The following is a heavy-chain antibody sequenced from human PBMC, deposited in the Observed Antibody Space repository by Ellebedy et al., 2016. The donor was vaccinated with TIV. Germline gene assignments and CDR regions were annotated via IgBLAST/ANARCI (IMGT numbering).Heavy chain of an antibody. D-gene: IGHD3-9*01. CDR2: IVGNGGAT. CDR3: ARDHDTLTGYSIFMDS. J-gene: IGHJ4*02. Sequence: GGSLRLSXAASGFSFATYALMWVRQAPGKGLEWVSSIVGNGGATYYAEPVRGRFTISRDNAENSLYLQMNNLRAEDTAVYFCARDHDTLTGYSIFMDSWGQGTLVTVSP. V-gene: IGHV3-23*01. CDR1: GFSFATYA.